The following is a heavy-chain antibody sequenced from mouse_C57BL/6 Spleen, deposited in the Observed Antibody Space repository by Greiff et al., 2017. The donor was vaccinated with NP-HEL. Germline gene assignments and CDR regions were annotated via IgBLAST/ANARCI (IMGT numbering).Heavy chain of an antibody. Sequence: EVQLQQSGAELVKPGASVKLSCTASGFNIKDYYMHWVKQRTEQGLEWIGRIDPEDGETKYVPKFQGKATITADTSSNTAYLQLSSLTSEDTAVYYCARSPYDGYHYWGQGTTLTVSS. CDR2: IDPEDGET. D-gene: IGHD2-3*01. V-gene: IGHV14-2*01. J-gene: IGHJ2*01. CDR3: ARSPYDGYHY. CDR1: GFNIKDYY.